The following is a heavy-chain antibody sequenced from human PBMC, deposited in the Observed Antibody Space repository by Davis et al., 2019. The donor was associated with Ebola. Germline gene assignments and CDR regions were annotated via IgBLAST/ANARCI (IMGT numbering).Heavy chain of an antibody. Sequence: ASVKVPCKASGYTFTAYFIHWVRQPPGQGLEWMGWIDPDTNGTNYAQKFQGRVSMTRDTSTSTASSELSRLTPDGAAVYYCARVRSTMVRGVIAYWGQGTLVTVSS. CDR2: IDPDTNGT. CDR3: ARVRSTMVRGVIAY. CDR1: GYTFTAYF. J-gene: IGHJ4*02. D-gene: IGHD3-10*01. V-gene: IGHV1-2*02.